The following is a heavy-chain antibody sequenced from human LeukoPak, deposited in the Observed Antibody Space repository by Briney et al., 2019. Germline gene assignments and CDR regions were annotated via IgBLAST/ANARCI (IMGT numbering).Heavy chain of an antibody. J-gene: IGHJ4*02. CDR3: ARDNGSGWPFDY. V-gene: IGHV1-2*02. D-gene: IGHD6-19*01. Sequence: ASVKVSCKASGYTFTDYYMHWVRRAPGQGLEWMGWINPNSGGTNYAQKFQGRVTMTRDTSITTAYMELSSLRSDDTAVYYCARDNGSGWPFDYWGQGTLVTVSS. CDR1: GYTFTDYY. CDR2: INPNSGGT.